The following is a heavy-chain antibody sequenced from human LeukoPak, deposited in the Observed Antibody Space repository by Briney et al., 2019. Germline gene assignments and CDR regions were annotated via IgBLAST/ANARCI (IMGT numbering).Heavy chain of an antibody. CDR1: GGSISSYY. CDR2: IYYSGST. J-gene: IGHJ5*02. CDR3: ARVKWELLNWFDP. V-gene: IGHV4-59*01. D-gene: IGHD1-26*01. Sequence: PSETLSLTCSVSGGSISSYYWSWIRQPPGKGLEWIGYIYYSGSTNYNPSLKSRVTISVDTSKNQFSLKLSSVTAADTAVYYCARVKWELLNWFDPWGQGTLVTVSS.